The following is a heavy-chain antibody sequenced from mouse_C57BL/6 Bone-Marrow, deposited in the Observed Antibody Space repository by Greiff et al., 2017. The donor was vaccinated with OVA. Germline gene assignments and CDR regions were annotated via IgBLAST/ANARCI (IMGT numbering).Heavy chain of an antibody. CDR2: IHPNSGNT. CDR3: ARGGSNYFY. CDR1: GYTFTSYW. J-gene: IGHJ2*01. V-gene: IGHV1-64*01. Sequence: QVQLQQPGAELVKPGASVKLSCKASGYTFTSYWMHWVKQRPGQGLEWIGMIHPNSGNTNYNEKFKSKATLTVDKSSSTAYMQLSSLTSEDSAVYYCARGGSNYFYWGQGTTLTVSS. D-gene: IGHD2-5*01.